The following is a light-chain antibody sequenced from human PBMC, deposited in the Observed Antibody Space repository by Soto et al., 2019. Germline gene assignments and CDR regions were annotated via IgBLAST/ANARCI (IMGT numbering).Light chain of an antibody. CDR3: QQYTKSPIT. V-gene: IGKV3-20*01. CDR2: GAN. J-gene: IGKJ4*01. Sequence: DIVLTQFPGTLSSSPGERDTLSCRASQSLTRNYLAWYQQKVGQAPRLLIYGANTRAAGIPDRFSGSGSGTDFTLTISRLEPEDFAVYYCQQYTKSPITFGGGTKVDI. CDR1: QSLTRNY.